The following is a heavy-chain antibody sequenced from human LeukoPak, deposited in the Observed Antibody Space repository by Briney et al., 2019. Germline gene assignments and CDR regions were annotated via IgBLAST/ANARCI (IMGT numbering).Heavy chain of an antibody. Sequence: GESLKISCKTSGYNFTTFWIGWVRQMPGKGLEWMGIIYPSDSDTRYSPSFQGQVTISADKSISTAYLQWSSLKASDTAMYYCARSLRGSSQAFDIWGQGTMVTVSS. CDR3: ARSLRGSSQAFDI. CDR2: IYPSDSDT. D-gene: IGHD6-6*01. CDR1: GYNFTTFW. J-gene: IGHJ3*02. V-gene: IGHV5-51*01.